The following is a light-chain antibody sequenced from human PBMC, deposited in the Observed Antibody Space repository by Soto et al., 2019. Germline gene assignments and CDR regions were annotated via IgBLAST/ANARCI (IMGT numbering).Light chain of an antibody. Sequence: EIVLMQSPDALSLSPGERATFSCRATQSITNNYVAWYQQKPGQAPRLLIYGASRRATGIPDRISGSGSGTDFALSITRLEPEDFAVYYCHQYLDSPNTFGQGTKLEIK. CDR3: HQYLDSPNT. CDR2: GAS. V-gene: IGKV3-20*01. J-gene: IGKJ2*01. CDR1: QSITNNY.